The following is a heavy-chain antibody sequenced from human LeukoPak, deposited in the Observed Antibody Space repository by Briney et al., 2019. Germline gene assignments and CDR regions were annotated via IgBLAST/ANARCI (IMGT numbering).Heavy chain of an antibody. V-gene: IGHV1-18*01. J-gene: IGHJ3*02. D-gene: IGHD5-24*01. CDR2: ISAYNGNT. Sequence: ASVKVSCKASGYTFTSYGISWVRQAPGQGLEWMGWISAYNGNTNYAQKLQGRVTMTTDTSTSTAYMELRSLRSDDTAVYYCARDSPDGYNPDAFDIWGQGTMVTVSS. CDR3: ARDSPDGYNPDAFDI. CDR1: GYTFTSYG.